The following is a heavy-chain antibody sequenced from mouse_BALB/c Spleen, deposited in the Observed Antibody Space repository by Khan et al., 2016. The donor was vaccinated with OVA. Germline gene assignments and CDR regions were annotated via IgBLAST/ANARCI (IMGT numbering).Heavy chain of an antibody. Sequence: QVQLKESGAELAKPGASVKMSCKASGYTFINYWILWIKQRPGQGLEWIGYINPSTGYTEYNQNFKDKATLTADKSSSTPYMQLSSLTSEDSTVYYCARRGLRWDFDYWGQGTPLTVSS. CDR2: INPSTGYT. CDR3: ARRGLRWDFDY. V-gene: IGHV1-7*01. CDR1: GYTFINYW. J-gene: IGHJ2*01. D-gene: IGHD1-1*01.